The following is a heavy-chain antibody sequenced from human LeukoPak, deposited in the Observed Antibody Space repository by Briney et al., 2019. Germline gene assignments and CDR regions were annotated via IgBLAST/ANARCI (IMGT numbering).Heavy chain of an antibody. J-gene: IGHJ3*02. V-gene: IGHV4-39*01. D-gene: IGHD3-3*01. CDR2: IYHSGST. Sequence: SETLSLTCSVSGASVSSSTYYWGWIRQSPGKDLEWVGSIYHSGSTFYSPSLKSRVTMTLDASRNQFSLKLSSVTAADTAVYYCARARTLRFLEWLPEVAFDIWGQGTMVTVSS. CDR1: GASVSSSTYY. CDR3: ARARTLRFLEWLPEVAFDI.